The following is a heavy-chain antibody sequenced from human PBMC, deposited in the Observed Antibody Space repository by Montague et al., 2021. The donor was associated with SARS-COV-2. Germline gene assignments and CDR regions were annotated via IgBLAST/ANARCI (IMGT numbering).Heavy chain of an antibody. J-gene: IGHJ4*02. CDR3: AKDRWFGEPTAGFDY. Sequence: LSLSLSASGFTFSSYAMSWVRQAPGKGLEWVSAISGSGGSTYYADSVKGRFTISRDNSKNTLYLQMNSLRAEDTAVYYCAKDRWFGEPTAGFDYWGQGTLVTVSS. CDR1: GFTFSSYA. V-gene: IGHV3-23*01. CDR2: ISGSGGST. D-gene: IGHD3-10*01.